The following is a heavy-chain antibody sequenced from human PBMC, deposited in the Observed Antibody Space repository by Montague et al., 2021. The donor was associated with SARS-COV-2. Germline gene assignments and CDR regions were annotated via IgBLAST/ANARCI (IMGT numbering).Heavy chain of an antibody. D-gene: IGHD3-16*02. Sequence: SETLSLTCTVSGGSTNNFYWSWIRQPPGKGLEWIGYIYYSGGTVYNPSLKGRVTISIDTSKNQFSLNLTSVTAADTGVYYCARTSLASASCRFDPWGQGTLVTVSS. J-gene: IGHJ5*02. V-gene: IGHV4-59*01. CDR3: ARTSLASASCRFDP. CDR2: IYYSGGT. CDR1: GGSTNNFY.